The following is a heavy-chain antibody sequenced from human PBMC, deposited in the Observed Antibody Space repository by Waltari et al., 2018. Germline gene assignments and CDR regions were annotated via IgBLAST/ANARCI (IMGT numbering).Heavy chain of an antibody. V-gene: IGHV3-33*01. Sequence: QVQLVESGGGVVQPGRSLRLSCAASGFTFSNYAMHWVRQPPGKGLEWVAVIWYDGTEKYYADSVKGRFTISRDNSKNKLYLQMNTLRTDDTSVYYCARGETYSSAWENPYYFDYWGQGILVTVSS. CDR2: IWYDGTEK. D-gene: IGHD6-19*01. J-gene: IGHJ4*02. CDR1: GFTFSNYA. CDR3: ARGETYSSAWENPYYFDY.